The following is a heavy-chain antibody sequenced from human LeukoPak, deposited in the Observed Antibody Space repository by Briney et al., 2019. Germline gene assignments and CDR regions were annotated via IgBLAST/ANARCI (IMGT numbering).Heavy chain of an antibody. CDR3: LRDMSKANTCYLQH. J-gene: IGHJ1*01. V-gene: IGHV3-21*06. Sequence: GGSLRLSCRASGFTFSAYSMNWVRQAPGKGLEWVSSISRNSRHVYYADSVKGRFSISREDADNSVFQQMNGLTAEDTALYYCLRDMSKANTCYLQHWGQGTLVTVSS. CDR1: GFTFSAYS. D-gene: IGHD3-10*01. CDR2: ISRNSRHV.